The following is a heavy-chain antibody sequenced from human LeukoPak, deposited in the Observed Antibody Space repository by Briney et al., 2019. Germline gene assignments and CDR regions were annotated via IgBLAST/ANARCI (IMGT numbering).Heavy chain of an antibody. CDR1: GFTFSSYA. CDR3: AKDHVGAAGNFDY. Sequence: QSGGSLGLSCAASGFTFSSYAMNWVRQAPGRRLEWVSTISPNGGTTYYADSVKGRFTISRDNSKNTLYLQMNSLRPEDTAVYYCAKDHVGAAGNFDYWGQGTLVTVSS. J-gene: IGHJ4*02. CDR2: ISPNGGTT. V-gene: IGHV3-23*01. D-gene: IGHD2-15*01.